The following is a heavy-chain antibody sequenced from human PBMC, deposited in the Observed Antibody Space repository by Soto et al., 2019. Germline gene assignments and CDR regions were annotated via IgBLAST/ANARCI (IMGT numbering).Heavy chain of an antibody. CDR3: ARRYSSAFDI. CDR1: GGSISSYY. CDR2: IYYSGST. J-gene: IGHJ3*02. Sequence: SETLSLTCTVSGGSISSYYWSWIRQPPGKGLEWIGYIYYSGSTNYNPSLKSRVTISVDTSKNQFSLKLSSVTAADTAVYYCARRYSSAFDIWGQGTMVTVSS. V-gene: IGHV4-59*08. D-gene: IGHD6-13*01.